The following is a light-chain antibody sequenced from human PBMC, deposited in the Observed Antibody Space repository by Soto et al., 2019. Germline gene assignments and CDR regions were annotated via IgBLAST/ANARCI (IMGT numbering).Light chain of an antibody. CDR1: QSVSSSY. CDR3: QQYGSAPPIT. Sequence: IVLTQSPGTLSLSQGERATLSCRASQSVSSSYLAWYQQKPGQAPRLLIYGASSRATGIPDRFSGSGSGTDFTLTISRLEPEDFAVYYCQQYGSAPPITCGQGTRM. V-gene: IGKV3-20*01. J-gene: IGKJ5*01. CDR2: GAS.